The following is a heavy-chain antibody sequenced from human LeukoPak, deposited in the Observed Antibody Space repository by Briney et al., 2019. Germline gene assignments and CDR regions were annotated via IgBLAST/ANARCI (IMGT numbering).Heavy chain of an antibody. CDR3: ARRAYCSGGSCYGGFDY. V-gene: IGHV4-38-2*02. CDR2: IYHSRST. CDR1: GYSISSGYY. Sequence: SETLSLTCTVSGYSISSGYYWGWIRQPPGKGLEWIGSIYHSRSTYYNPSLKSRVTISVDTSKNQFSLKLSSVTAADTAVYYCARRAYCSGGSCYGGFDYWGQGTLVTVSS. D-gene: IGHD2-15*01. J-gene: IGHJ4*02.